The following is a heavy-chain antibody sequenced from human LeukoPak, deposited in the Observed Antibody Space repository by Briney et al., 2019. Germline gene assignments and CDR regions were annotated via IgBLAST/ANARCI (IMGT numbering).Heavy chain of an antibody. CDR3: ARERRSPYCTNGVCHNWFDP. J-gene: IGHJ5*02. Sequence: GGSLRLSCAASGFTFSSYWMSWVRQAPGKGLEWVANIKQDGSEKYYVDSVKGRFTISRDNAKNSLYLQMNSLRAEDTAVYYCARERRSPYCTNGVCHNWFDPWGQGTLVTVSS. CDR1: GFTFSSYW. CDR2: IKQDGSEK. D-gene: IGHD2-8*01. V-gene: IGHV3-7*01.